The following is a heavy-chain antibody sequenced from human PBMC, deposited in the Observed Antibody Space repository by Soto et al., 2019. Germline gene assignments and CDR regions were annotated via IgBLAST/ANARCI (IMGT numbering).Heavy chain of an antibody. D-gene: IGHD3-22*01. J-gene: IGHJ4*02. CDR2: ISYDGSNK. Sequence: PGGSLRLSCAASGFPFSSYGMHWVRQAPGKGLEWVAVISYDGSNKYYADSVKGRFTISRDNSKNTLYLQMNSLRAEDTAVYYCAKDYRYDSSFWGQGTLVTVS. CDR1: GFPFSSYG. CDR3: AKDYRYDSSF. V-gene: IGHV3-30*18.